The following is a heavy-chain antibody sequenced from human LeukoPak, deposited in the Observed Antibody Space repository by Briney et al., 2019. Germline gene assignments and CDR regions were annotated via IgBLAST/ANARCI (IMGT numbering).Heavy chain of an antibody. D-gene: IGHD3-10*01. J-gene: IGHJ3*02. Sequence: ASVKVSCTASGYTFTGYYMHWVRQAPGQGLEWMGWINPNSGGTNYAQKFQGRVTMTRDTSISTAYMELSRLRSDDTAVYYCARTRAITMVRGVMGGTGAFDIWGQGTMVTVSS. CDR2: INPNSGGT. CDR3: ARTRAITMVRGVMGGTGAFDI. CDR1: GYTFTGYY. V-gene: IGHV1-2*02.